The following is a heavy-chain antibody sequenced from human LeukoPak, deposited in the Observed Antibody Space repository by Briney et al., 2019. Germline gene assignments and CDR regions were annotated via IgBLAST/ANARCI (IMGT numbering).Heavy chain of an antibody. V-gene: IGHV4-30-2*01. CDR3: ARDRSDILTGYYRGDYFDY. D-gene: IGHD3-9*01. Sequence: SQTLSLTCAVSGGSISSGGYSWSWIRQPPGKGLEWIGYIYHSGSTYYNPSLKSRVTISVDRSKNQFSLKLSSVTAADTAVYYCARDRSDILTGYYRGDYFDYWGQGTLVTVSS. CDR2: IYHSGST. J-gene: IGHJ4*02. CDR1: GGSISSGGYS.